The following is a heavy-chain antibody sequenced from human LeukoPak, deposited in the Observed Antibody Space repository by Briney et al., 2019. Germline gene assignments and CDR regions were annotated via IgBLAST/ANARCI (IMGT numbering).Heavy chain of an antibody. Sequence: PSETLSLTCTVSGGSLSSSSYYWGWIRQPPGKGLEWIGSIYYSGSTYYNPSLKSRVTISVDTSKNQFSLKLSSVTAADTAVYYCARQESGGNSWGAFDIWGQGTMVTVSS. CDR3: ARQESGGNSWGAFDI. V-gene: IGHV4-39*01. CDR1: GGSLSSSSYY. D-gene: IGHD4-23*01. CDR2: IYYSGST. J-gene: IGHJ3*02.